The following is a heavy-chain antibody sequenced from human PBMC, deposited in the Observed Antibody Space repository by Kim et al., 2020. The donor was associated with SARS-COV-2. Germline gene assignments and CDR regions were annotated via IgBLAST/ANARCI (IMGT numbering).Heavy chain of an antibody. CDR3: MQGVRGWIWDH. D-gene: IGHD3-10*01. Sequence: GGSLRLSCTTSGFTFTGYAMSWVRQAPGKGLEWVSSIDGSDGTTYYVDSVKGRFTISRDNSKNTLYLQMNSLRADDTAVYYCMQGVRGWIWDHWGQGT. CDR1: GFTFTGYA. CDR2: IDGSDGTT. J-gene: IGHJ4*02. V-gene: IGHV3-23*01.